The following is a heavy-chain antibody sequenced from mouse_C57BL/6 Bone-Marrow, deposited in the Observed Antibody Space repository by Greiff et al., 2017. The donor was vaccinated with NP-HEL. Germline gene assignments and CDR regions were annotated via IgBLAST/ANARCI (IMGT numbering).Heavy chain of an antibody. V-gene: IGHV1-78*01. CDR1: GYTFTDHT. CDR2: IYPRDGST. Sequence: VQLQESDAELVKPGASVKISCKVSGYTFTDHTIHWMKQRPEQGLEWIGYIYPRDGSTKYNEKFKGKATLTADKSSSTVYMQLNSLTSEDSAVFFGVRRLPRDKYDAMDYWGQGTSVTVSS. J-gene: IGHJ4*01. CDR3: VRRLPRDKYDAMDY. D-gene: IGHD1-2*01.